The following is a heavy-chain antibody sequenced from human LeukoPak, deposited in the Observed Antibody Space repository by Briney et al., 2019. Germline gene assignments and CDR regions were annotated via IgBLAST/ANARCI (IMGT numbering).Heavy chain of an antibody. CDR1: GYSISSGYY. Sequence: SETLSLTCAVSGYSISSGYYWGWIRQPPGKGLEWIGSIYHSGSTYYNPSLKSQVTISVDTSKNQFSLKLSSVTAADTAVYYCARADHFGSGYFDYWGQGTLATVSS. CDR2: IYHSGST. D-gene: IGHD3-3*02. J-gene: IGHJ4*02. V-gene: IGHV4-38-2*01. CDR3: ARADHFGSGYFDY.